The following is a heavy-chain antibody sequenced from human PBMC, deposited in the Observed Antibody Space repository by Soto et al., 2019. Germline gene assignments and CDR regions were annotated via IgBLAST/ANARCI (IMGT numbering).Heavy chain of an antibody. CDR3: ATTRYWVIAVAGTKDY. CDR1: GFTFSSYA. CDR2: ISGSGGST. J-gene: IGHJ4*02. Sequence: GGSLRLSCAASGFTFSSYAMSWVRQAPGKGLEWVSAISGSGGSTYYADSVKGRFTISRDNSKNTLYLQMNSLRAEDTAVYYCATTRYWVIAVAGTKDYWGQGTLVTVSS. V-gene: IGHV3-23*01. D-gene: IGHD6-19*01.